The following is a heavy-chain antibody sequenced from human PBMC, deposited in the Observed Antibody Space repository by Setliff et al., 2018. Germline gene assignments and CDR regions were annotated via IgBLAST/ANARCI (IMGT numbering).Heavy chain of an antibody. CDR3: ARATVGLATIIYFDS. D-gene: IGHD4-4*01. CDR1: GASISSGFYY. CDR2: VHSSGDT. Sequence: PSETLSLTCNVSGASISSGFYYWSWIRQPAGKGLEWIGRVHSSGDTKYNPSVKTRVTMSVDTSKNQFSLKLSSATAADTAVYYCARATVGLATIIYFDSWGQGTLVTVSS. V-gene: IGHV4-61*02. J-gene: IGHJ4*02.